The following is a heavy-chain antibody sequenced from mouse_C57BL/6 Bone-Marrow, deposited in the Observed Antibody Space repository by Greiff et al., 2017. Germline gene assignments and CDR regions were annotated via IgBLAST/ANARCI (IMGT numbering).Heavy chain of an antibody. CDR2: IYPGSGNT. Sequence: VQLKESGPELVKPGASVQISCKASGYSFTSYYIHWVKQRPGQGLAWIGWIYPGSGNTKYNEKFKGKATLTADTSSSTAYMQLSSLTSEDSAVYYCARGGLRHAMDYWGQGTSVTVSS. D-gene: IGHD2-4*01. CDR3: ARGGLRHAMDY. V-gene: IGHV1-66*01. J-gene: IGHJ4*01. CDR1: GYSFTSYY.